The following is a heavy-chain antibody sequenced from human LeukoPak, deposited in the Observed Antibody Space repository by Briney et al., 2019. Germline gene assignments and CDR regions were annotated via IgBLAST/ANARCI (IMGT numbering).Heavy chain of an antibody. V-gene: IGHV1-8*01. D-gene: IGHD1-1*01. Sequence: GASVKVSCKASGYTCTSYDINWVRQATGQGLEWMGWMNPNSGNTGYAQKFQGRVTMTRNTSISTAYMELSSLRSEDTAVYYCARGLYSSTGTANYWGQGTLVTVSS. J-gene: IGHJ4*02. CDR2: MNPNSGNT. CDR1: GYTCTSYD. CDR3: ARGLYSSTGTANY.